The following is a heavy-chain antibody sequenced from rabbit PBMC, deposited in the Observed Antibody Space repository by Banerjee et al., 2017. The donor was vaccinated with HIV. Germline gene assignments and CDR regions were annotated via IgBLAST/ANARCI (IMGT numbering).Heavy chain of an antibody. CDR2: IYTGSGST. D-gene: IGHD1-1*01. J-gene: IGHJ4*01. CDR3: ARANSGGMYSFNL. V-gene: IGHV1S40*01. CDR1: GFILSNYW. Sequence: QSLEESGGDLVKPGASLTLSCTASGFILSNYWVCWVRQAPGKGLESIACIYTGSGSTAYASWVNGRFTITSNTNQNTVTLQLNSLTGADTATYFCARANSGGMYSFNLWGPGTLVTVS.